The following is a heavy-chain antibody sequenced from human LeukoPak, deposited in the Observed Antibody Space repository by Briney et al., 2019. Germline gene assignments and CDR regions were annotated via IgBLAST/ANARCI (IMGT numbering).Heavy chain of an antibody. D-gene: IGHD3-10*01. CDR3: ARRRVTVVRGVDITSYYFDY. CDR2: INWNGGST. CDR1: GFTFDDYG. J-gene: IGHJ4*02. Sequence: RAGGSLRLSCAASGFTFDDYGMSWVRQAPGKGLEWVSGINWNGGSTGYADSVKGRFTISRDNAKNSLFLQMNSLRADDTALYYCARRRVTVVRGVDITSYYFDYWGQGTLVTVSS. V-gene: IGHV3-20*04.